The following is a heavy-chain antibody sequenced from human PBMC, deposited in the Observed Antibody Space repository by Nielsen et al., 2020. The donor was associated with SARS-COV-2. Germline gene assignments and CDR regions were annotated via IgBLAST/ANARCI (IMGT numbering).Heavy chain of an antibody. D-gene: IGHD3-3*01. Sequence: ASVKVSCKASGYTFTSYAMNWVRQAPGQGLEWMGWINTNTGNPTYAQGFTGRFVFSLDTSVSTAYLQICSLKAEDTAVYYCAREGDYDFWSGSHHYMDVWGKGTTVTVSS. V-gene: IGHV7-4-1*01. CDR1: GYTFTSYA. J-gene: IGHJ6*03. CDR2: INTNTGNP. CDR3: AREGDYDFWSGSHHYMDV.